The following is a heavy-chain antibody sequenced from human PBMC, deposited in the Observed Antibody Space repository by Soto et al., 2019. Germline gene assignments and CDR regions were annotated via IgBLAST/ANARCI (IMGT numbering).Heavy chain of an antibody. CDR3: ARSGGTYYYDPYYFDY. Sequence: SETLSLTCTVSGGSISSYYWSWIRQPPGKGLEWIGYIYYSGSTNYNPSLKSRLTISVDTSKNQFSLKLSSVTAADTAVYYCARSGGTYYYDPYYFDYWGQGTLVTVSS. CDR2: IYYSGST. J-gene: IGHJ4*02. CDR1: GGSISSYY. V-gene: IGHV4-59*08. D-gene: IGHD3-22*01.